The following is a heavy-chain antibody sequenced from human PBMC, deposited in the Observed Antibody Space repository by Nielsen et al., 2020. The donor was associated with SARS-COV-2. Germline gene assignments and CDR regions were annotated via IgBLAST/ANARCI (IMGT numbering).Heavy chain of an antibody. Sequence: LRLSCAASGFTFDEYAMHWVRQAPGKGLEWVSGSSGISDRIGYAVSVQGRFTSSRDNATNKFYLQMNSLRAEATAVYYCASASAHVWRPGTMVTVSS. V-gene: IGHV3-9*01. J-gene: IGHJ3*01. CDR1: GFTFDEYA. D-gene: IGHD3-16*01. CDR3: ASASAHV. CDR2: SSGISDRI.